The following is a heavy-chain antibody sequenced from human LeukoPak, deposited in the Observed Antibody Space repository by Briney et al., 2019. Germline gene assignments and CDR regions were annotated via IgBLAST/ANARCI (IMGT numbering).Heavy chain of an antibody. CDR2: MWYDGDNQ. J-gene: IGHJ4*02. Sequence: PGGSLRLSCAASGFSVSSFGMHWVRQAPGKGLEWVAVMWYDGDNQYYADSVKSRFTISRDDSENTVSLQMDSLRVEDTALYYCARDHEGALATCSFEYWGQGIRVTVSS. CDR1: GFSVSSFG. V-gene: IGHV3-33*01. D-gene: IGHD1-26*01. CDR3: ARDHEGALATCSFEY.